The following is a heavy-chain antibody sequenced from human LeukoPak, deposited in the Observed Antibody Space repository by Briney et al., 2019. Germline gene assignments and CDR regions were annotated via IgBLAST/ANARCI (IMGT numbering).Heavy chain of an antibody. CDR1: GGTISTYY. D-gene: IGHD5-12*01. Sequence: SETLSLTCTLSGGTISTYYWSWIRQPPGKGLEWIGYIYHSGSTNYNPSLKSGVTISVDTSKSQFSLELSSVTAADTAVYYCARGGGYASPIGYWGQGALVTVSS. J-gene: IGHJ4*02. CDR3: ARGGGYASPIGY. CDR2: IYHSGST. V-gene: IGHV4-59*01.